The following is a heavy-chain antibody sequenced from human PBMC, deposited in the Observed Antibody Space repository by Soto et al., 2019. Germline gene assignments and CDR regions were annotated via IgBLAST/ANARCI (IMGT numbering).Heavy chain of an antibody. CDR1: GFTFDDYA. D-gene: IGHD4-4*01. CDR2: ISWNSGSI. CDR3: AKDWGPTVTTSSGYYYYYMDV. V-gene: IGHV3-9*01. Sequence: GGSLRLSCAASGFTFDDYAMHWVRQAPGKGLEWVSGISWNSGSIGYADSVKGRFTISRDNAKNSLYLQMNSLRAEDTALYYCAKDWGPTVTTSSGYYYYYMDVWGKGTTVTVSS. J-gene: IGHJ6*03.